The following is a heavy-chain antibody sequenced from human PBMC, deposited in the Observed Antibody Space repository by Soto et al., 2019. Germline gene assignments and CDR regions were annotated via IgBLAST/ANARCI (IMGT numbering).Heavy chain of an antibody. Sequence: EVQLVESGGGLVQPGGSLRLSCAASGFTFSSYWMSWVRQAPVKGLEWVGNIKQDGSEKNYVDFMEGRFTISRDNAENSLYLQMNSLRAEDTAVYYCARIASAGRGWDHWGQGTTVVVSS. J-gene: IGHJ6*02. V-gene: IGHV3-7*01. CDR2: IKQDGSEK. D-gene: IGHD6-13*01. CDR3: ARIASAGRGWDH. CDR1: GFTFSSYW.